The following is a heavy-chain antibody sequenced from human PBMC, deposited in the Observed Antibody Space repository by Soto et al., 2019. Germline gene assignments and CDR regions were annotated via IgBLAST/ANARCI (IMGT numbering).Heavy chain of an antibody. D-gene: IGHD2-2*01. CDR2: INPSGGST. V-gene: IGHV1-46*01. CDR3: ARLPAAMRYYDGMDF. Sequence: QVQLVQSGAEVKKPGASVKVSCKASGYTFTSYYMHWVRQAPGQGLEWMGIINPSGGSTSHAQKFQGRVTMTRDKSTSPVYMELSSLRSEDTAVYYCARLPAAMRYYDGMDFWGQGTTVTVSS. CDR1: GYTFTSYY. J-gene: IGHJ6*02.